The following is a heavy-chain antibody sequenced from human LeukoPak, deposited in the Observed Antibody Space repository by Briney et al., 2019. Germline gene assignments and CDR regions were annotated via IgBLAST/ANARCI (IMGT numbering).Heavy chain of an antibody. CDR3: AKDRDYYYDSSGYHDY. V-gene: IGHV3-33*06. J-gene: IGHJ4*02. CDR1: GLTFSSHG. Sequence: GGSLRLSCAASGLTFSSHGMNWVRQAPGKGLEWVALIWYDGSNKYYADSVKGRFTISRDNSKNTLYLQMNSLRAEDTAVYYCAKDRDYYYDSSGYHDYWGQGTLVTVSS. CDR2: IWYDGSNK. D-gene: IGHD3-22*01.